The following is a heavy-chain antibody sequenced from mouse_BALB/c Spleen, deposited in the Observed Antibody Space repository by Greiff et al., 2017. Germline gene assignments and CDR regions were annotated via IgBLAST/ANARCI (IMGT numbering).Heavy chain of an antibody. CDR1: GFTFTDYY. CDR2: IRNKANGYTT. CDR3: ARVYGYDLYFDV. D-gene: IGHD2-2*01. J-gene: IGHJ1*01. Sequence: DVKLVESGGGLVQPGGSLRLSCATSGFTFTDYYMSWVRQPPGKALEWLGFIRNKANGYTTEYSASVKGRFTISRDNSQSILYLQMNTLRAEDSATYYCARVYGYDLYFDVWGAGTTVTVSS. V-gene: IGHV7-3*02.